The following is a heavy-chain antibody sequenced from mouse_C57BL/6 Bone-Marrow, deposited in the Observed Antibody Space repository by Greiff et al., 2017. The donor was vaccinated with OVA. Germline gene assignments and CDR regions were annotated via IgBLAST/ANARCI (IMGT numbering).Heavy chain of an antibody. CDR2: IDPSDSYT. CDR1: GYTFTSYW. Sequence: QVQLKQPGAELVMPGASVKLSCKASGYTFTSYWMHWVKQRPGQGLEWIGEIDPSDSYTNYNQKFKGKSTLTVDKSSSTAYMQLSSLTSEDSAVYYCARLNYDYDEEVYFDYWGQGTTL. CDR3: ARLNYDYDEEVYFDY. J-gene: IGHJ2*01. D-gene: IGHD2-4*01. V-gene: IGHV1-69*01.